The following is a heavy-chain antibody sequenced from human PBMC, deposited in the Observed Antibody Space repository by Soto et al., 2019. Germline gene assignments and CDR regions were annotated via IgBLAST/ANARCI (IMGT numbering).Heavy chain of an antibody. CDR1: GFTFNYYG. CDR3: ATMGPGPILEEGFYYYGIDV. D-gene: IGHD3-3*01. J-gene: IGHJ6*02. Sequence: QVVESGGGVVQPGTSLRLSCAASGFTFNYYGMHWVRQAPGKGLEWMAVISYDGTKKHYADSIKGRFAISRDNSRNTIYLQLNSLRPEDTAVYYCATMGPGPILEEGFYYYGIDVGGQGTTVTVSS. CDR2: ISYDGTKK. V-gene: IGHV3-30*03.